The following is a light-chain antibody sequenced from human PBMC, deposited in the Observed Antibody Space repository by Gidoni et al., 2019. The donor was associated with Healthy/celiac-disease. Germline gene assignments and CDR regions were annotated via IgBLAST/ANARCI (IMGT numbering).Light chain of an antibody. CDR1: QSLLHSNGDYH. J-gene: IGKJ1*01. V-gene: IGKV2-28*01. Sequence: DIELTQSLLALPVTPGGPAPISCRSSQSLLHSNGDYHLDWYLQTPGHSPPLLIYLGSKRAPVVPYRCSGSGSGTDFTLKSSRVEAEDVGVYYCMQARQPPSFXQXTKVEIK. CDR3: MQARQPPS. CDR2: LGS.